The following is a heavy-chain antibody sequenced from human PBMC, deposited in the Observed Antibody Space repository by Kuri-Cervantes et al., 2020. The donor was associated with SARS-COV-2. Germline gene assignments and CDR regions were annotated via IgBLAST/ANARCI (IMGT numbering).Heavy chain of an antibody. CDR2: IKQDGSEK. V-gene: IGHV3-7*01. D-gene: IGHD6-13*01. CDR3: ASYSERAMDV. CDR1: GFTISSYN. Sequence: GGSLRLSCAASGFTISSYNMSWVRQAPGKGLEWVANIKQDGSEKYYVDSVKGRFTISRDNAKNSLYLQMNSLRAEDTAVYYCASYSERAMDVWGKGTTVTVSS. J-gene: IGHJ6*04.